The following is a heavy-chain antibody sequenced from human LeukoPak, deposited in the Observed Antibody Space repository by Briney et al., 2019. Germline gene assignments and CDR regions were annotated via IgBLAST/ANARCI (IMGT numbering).Heavy chain of an antibody. V-gene: IGHV4-34*01. CDR3: ARGDIVVVVAATRCGMDV. CDR2: INHSGST. Sequence: KASETLSLTCAVYGGSFSGYYWSWIRQPPGKGLEWIGEINHSGSTNYNPSLKSRVTIPVDTSKNQFSLKLSSVTAADTAVYYCARGDIVVVVAATRCGMDVWGQGTTVTVSS. J-gene: IGHJ6*02. CDR1: GGSFSGYY. D-gene: IGHD2-15*01.